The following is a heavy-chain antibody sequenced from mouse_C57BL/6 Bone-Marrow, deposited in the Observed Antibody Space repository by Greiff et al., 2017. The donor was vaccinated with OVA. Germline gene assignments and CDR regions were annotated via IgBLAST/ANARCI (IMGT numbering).Heavy chain of an antibody. J-gene: IGHJ2*01. Sequence: EVKLVESGGDLVKPAGSLKLSCAASGFTFSSYGMSWVRQTPDKRLEWVATISSGGSYTYYPDSVKGRFTISRDNAKNTLYPQMSSLKSEDTAMYYCARHGDYGSFFDYWGQGTTLTVSS. V-gene: IGHV5-6*01. CDR3: ARHGDYGSFFDY. CDR1: GFTFSSYG. CDR2: ISSGGSYT. D-gene: IGHD1-1*01.